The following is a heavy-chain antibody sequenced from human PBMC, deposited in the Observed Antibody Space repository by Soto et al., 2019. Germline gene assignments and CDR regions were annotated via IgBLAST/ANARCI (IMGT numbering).Heavy chain of an antibody. CDR2: IYWDDDK. J-gene: IGHJ4*02. CDR1: GFSLSTSGVG. V-gene: IGHV2-5*02. Sequence: QITLKESGPTLVKPTQTLTLTCTFSGFSLSTSGVGVGWIRQPPGKALEWLALIYWDDDKRYSPSLKSRLTITKDTSKNQVVLTMTNMDAVDTATYYCTHRPHYCSGGGCYSDYFDYWGQGTLVTVSS. D-gene: IGHD2-15*01. CDR3: THRPHYCSGGGCYSDYFDY.